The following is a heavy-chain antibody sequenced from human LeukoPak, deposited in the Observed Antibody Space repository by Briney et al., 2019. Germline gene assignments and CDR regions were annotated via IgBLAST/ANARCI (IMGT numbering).Heavy chain of an antibody. D-gene: IGHD5-18*01. CDR3: ARKGYSHGYSDY. CDR2: ISSNGGTT. Sequence: GGSLRLSCAASGFTFSSYAMHWVRQAPGKGLEYVSAISSNGGTTYYANSVKGRFTVSRDNSKNTLYLQMGSLRGEDMAVYYCARKGYSHGYSDYWGQGTLVTVSS. CDR1: GFTFSSYA. V-gene: IGHV3-64*01. J-gene: IGHJ4*02.